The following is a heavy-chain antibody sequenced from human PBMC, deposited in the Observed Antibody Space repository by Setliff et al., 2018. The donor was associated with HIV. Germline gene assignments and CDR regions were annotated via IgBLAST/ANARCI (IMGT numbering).Heavy chain of an antibody. J-gene: IGHJ4*02. Sequence: SSETLSLTCAVSGYSISSGYYWGWIRQTPGKGLEWIGSIYHSGTTYYNPSLRSRVTISVDTSKNQFSLKLSSVTAADTAVYCCARRPIKGYGPFDSWGPGTLVTVSS. CDR1: GYSISSGYY. CDR3: ARRPIKGYGPFDS. D-gene: IGHD2-15*01. CDR2: IYHSGTT. V-gene: IGHV4-38-2*01.